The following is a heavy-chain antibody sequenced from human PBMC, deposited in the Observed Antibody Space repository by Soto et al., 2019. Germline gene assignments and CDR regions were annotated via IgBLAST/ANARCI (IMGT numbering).Heavy chain of an antibody. CDR2: VYQSGTT. CDR1: GASISPSSDF. Sequence: QLQLQESGPGLVRSSETLSLTCSVSGASISPSSDFWGWIRQAPGKGLEWIGNVYQSGTTRLNPSLKSRVSIFGDRSKNQFSLELTSATAADRAVYYCARQPESTSYFLFWGERILATVSA. CDR3: ARQPESTSYFLF. D-gene: IGHD6-13*01. J-gene: IGHJ4*02. V-gene: IGHV4-39*01.